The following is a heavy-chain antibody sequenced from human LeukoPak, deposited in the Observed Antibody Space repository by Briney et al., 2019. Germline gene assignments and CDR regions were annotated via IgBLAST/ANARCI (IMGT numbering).Heavy chain of an antibody. CDR3: AKGTEAAAKLYYFDY. CDR1: GFTFSNFG. V-gene: IGHV3-30*18. Sequence: GGSLRLSCAASGFTFSNFGMHWVRQAPGRGLEWVAVISNDETDRYYADSVKGRFTIFRDNSKNTLYLQMNSLRAEDTAVYYCAKGTEAAAKLYYFDYWGQGTLVTVSS. CDR2: ISNDETDR. D-gene: IGHD6-13*01. J-gene: IGHJ4*02.